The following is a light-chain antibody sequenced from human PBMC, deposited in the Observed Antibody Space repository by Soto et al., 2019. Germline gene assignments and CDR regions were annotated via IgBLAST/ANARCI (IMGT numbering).Light chain of an antibody. CDR2: GAS. J-gene: IGKJ2*03. CDR1: QSVSSN. V-gene: IGKV3-15*01. Sequence: EIVMTQSPATLSVSPGERATLSCRASQSVSSNLAWYQQQPGQAPRLLIYGASTRATGIPARFSGSGSGTEFTITISSLQSEDFAIYYCQQYNNWSPYSFGQGTKVEIK. CDR3: QQYNNWSPYS.